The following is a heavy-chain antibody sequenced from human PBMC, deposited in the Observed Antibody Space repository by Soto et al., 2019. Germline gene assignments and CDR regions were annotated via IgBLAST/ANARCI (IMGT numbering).Heavy chain of an antibody. J-gene: IGHJ6*02. Sequence: PGGSLRLSCAASGFTFSNYAMTLVRQAPGKWLEWVSAISSSGASTYCADSVKGRFTISRDNSKNTLYLQMNSLRVEDTALYYCAKVTAVAGTVRYQYGMDVWGRGTTVTVSS. CDR2: ISSSGAST. V-gene: IGHV3-23*01. CDR3: AKVTAVAGTVRYQYGMDV. CDR1: GFTFSNYA. D-gene: IGHD6-19*01.